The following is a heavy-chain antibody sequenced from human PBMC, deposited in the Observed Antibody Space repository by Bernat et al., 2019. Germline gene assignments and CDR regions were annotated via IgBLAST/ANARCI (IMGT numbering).Heavy chain of an antibody. V-gene: IGHV4-31*03. CDR2: IYYSGST. J-gene: IGHJ5*02. CDR3: ASCAINWFDP. Sequence: QVQLQESGPGLVKPSQTLSLTCTVSGGSISSGGYYWSWIRQHPGKGLEWIGYIYYSGSTYYNPSLKSRVSISLDTSKNQFFLKLNSVTAADTAVYYCASCAINWFDPWGQGTLVTVSS. D-gene: IGHD2-21*01. CDR1: GGSISSGGYY.